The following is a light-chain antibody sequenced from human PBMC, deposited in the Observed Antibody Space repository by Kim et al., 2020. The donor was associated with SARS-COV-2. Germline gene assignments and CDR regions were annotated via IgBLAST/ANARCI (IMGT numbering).Light chain of an antibody. J-gene: IGKJ5*01. V-gene: IGKV3D-15*01. CDR1: QSIGAS. CDR3: QQYRYWPST. Sequence: EIAMTQSPVTLSVSPGERATLSCRASQSIGASLAWYQQKPGQAPRLLIHGASTRASGISAKFSGSGSGTEFTLTISSLQSEDFAIYYCQQYRYWPSTFGQGTRLEIK. CDR2: GAS.